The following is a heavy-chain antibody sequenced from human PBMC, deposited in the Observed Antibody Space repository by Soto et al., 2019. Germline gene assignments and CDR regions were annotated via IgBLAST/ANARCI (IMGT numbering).Heavy chain of an antibody. CDR1: GFVFSSYG. CDR2: IWYDGSNK. J-gene: IGHJ4*02. V-gene: IGHV3-33*01. Sequence: QVQLAESAGGVVQPGRSLRLSCAASGFVFSSYGIHWVRQAPGKGLEWVAVIWYDGSNKYYADSVKGRFTIHRDNSKNTLYRQMNRLRADDTAVYYCASHVDADYWGQANLVTVSS. CDR3: ASHVDADY. D-gene: IGHD5-12*01.